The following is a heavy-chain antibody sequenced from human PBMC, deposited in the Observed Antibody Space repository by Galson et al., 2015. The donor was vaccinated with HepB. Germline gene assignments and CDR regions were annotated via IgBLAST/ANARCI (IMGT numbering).Heavy chain of an antibody. Sequence: SLRLSCAASGFTFSSYGMHWVRQAPGKGLEWVAVIWYDGSNKYYADSVKGRFTISRDNSKNTLYLQMNSLRAEDTAVYYCARDGSGIPNLPDYYYYYYMDVWGKGTTVTVSS. D-gene: IGHD3-10*01. J-gene: IGHJ6*03. V-gene: IGHV3-33*01. CDR1: GFTFSSYG. CDR2: IWYDGSNK. CDR3: ARDGSGIPNLPDYYYYYYMDV.